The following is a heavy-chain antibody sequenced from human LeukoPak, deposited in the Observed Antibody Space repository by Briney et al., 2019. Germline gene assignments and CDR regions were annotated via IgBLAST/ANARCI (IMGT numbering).Heavy chain of an antibody. V-gene: IGHV4-59*01. CDR3: ARVRVVPGIDY. Sequence: SETLSLTCTVSGDSISSYYWSWIRQPPGKGLEWIGYIYYIGSTNYNPSLKSRVTISIDTSKNQFSLKLSSVTAADTAVYYCARVRVVPGIDYWGQGTLVTVSS. CDR2: IYYIGST. J-gene: IGHJ4*02. CDR1: GDSISSYY. D-gene: IGHD3-22*01.